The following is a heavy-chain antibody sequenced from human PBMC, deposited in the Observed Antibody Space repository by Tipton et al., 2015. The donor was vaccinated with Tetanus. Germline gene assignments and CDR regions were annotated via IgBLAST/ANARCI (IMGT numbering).Heavy chain of an antibody. CDR3: ARERIEAFYYHGLDV. CDR1: GGSISSFY. J-gene: IGHJ6*02. D-gene: IGHD2-21*01. CDR2: IYQNGDA. V-gene: IGHV4-59*01. Sequence: TLSLTCTVSGGSISSFYWYWIRHPPGKGLEWIAYIYQNGDANYNPSLQSRVTISVDTSKNQFSLQLAFVTAADTAIYYCARERIEAFYYHGLDVWGPGTTVTASS.